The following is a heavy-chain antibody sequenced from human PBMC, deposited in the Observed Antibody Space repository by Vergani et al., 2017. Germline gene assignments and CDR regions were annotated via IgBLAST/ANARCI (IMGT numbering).Heavy chain of an antibody. CDR3: ANAGSGQERY. D-gene: IGHD3-10*01. J-gene: IGHJ4*02. CDR2: IRYDGSNK. CDR1: GFTFSSYG. Sequence: QVQLVESGGGVVQPGRSLRLSCAASGFTFSSYGMHWVRQAPGKGLEWVAFIRYDGSNKYFADSVMGRSTISRDNSKNTLYLQMNSLRAEDTAVYYCANAGSGQERYWGQGTLVTVSS. V-gene: IGHV3-30*02.